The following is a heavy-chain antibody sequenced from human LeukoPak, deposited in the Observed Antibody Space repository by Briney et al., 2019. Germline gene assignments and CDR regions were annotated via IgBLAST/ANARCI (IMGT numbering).Heavy chain of an antibody. CDR3: ARVPPYGDYADAFDI. D-gene: IGHD4-17*01. CDR1: GGSFSGYY. V-gene: IGHV4-34*01. Sequence: SETLSLTCAVYGGSFSGYYWSWIRQPPGKGLEWIGEINHSGSTNYTPSLKSRVTISVDTSKNQFSLKLSSVTAADTAVYYCARVPPYGDYADAFDIWGQGTMVTVSS. J-gene: IGHJ3*02. CDR2: INHSGST.